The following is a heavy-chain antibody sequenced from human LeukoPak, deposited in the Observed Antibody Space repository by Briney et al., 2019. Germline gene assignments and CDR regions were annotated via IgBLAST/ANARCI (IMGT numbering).Heavy chain of an antibody. CDR2: ISSTGSDM. V-gene: IGHV3-21*01. CDR3: AREKEQGGFDY. CDR1: GFTLNTYS. Sequence: GGSLRLSCAASGFTLNTYSMNWVRQAPGKGLEWVSSISSTGSDMYYVDSVKGRFTISRDNAKNSLFLQVNSLRAEDTAVYYCAREKEQGGFDYWGQGTLVTVSS. D-gene: IGHD3-16*01. J-gene: IGHJ4*02.